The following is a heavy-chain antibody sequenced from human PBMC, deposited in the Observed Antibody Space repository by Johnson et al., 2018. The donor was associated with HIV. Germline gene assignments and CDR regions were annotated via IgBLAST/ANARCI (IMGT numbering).Heavy chain of an antibody. Sequence: QVQLVESGGGMVQPGGSLRLSCAASGFTFSNYGMHWVRQAPGKGLEWVAFIRHDGSKKYYADSVKGRFTISRDNSKNTLFLQMNSLRAEDTAVYYCAKEPLVRGVNAFDIWGQGTMVTVSS. D-gene: IGHD3-10*01. CDR3: AKEPLVRGVNAFDI. CDR2: IRHDGSKK. V-gene: IGHV3-30*02. J-gene: IGHJ3*02. CDR1: GFTFSNYG.